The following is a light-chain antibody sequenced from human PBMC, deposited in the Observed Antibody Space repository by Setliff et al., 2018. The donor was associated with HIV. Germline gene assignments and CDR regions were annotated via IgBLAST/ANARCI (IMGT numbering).Light chain of an antibody. V-gene: IGLV2-11*01. CDR2: DVS. CDR1: SSNVGAYDY. Sequence: QSALAQPRSVSGSPGQSVTISCIGTSSNVGAYDYVSWYQQHPGKAPKLVIYDVSKRPSGVPDRFSGSKSGNTASLTISGLQAEDEADYYCCSYAGSYTFHVFGTGTKVTVL. CDR3: CSYAGSYTFHV. J-gene: IGLJ1*01.